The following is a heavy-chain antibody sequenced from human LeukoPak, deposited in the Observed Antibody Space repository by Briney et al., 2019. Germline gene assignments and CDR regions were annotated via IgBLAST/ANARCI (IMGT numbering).Heavy chain of an antibody. CDR3: ARGDSNASKWFDP. Sequence: SETLSLTCTVSGGSISSDSWSWIRQPPGRGLEWIGYMSYRGSTNFNPSLRSRVSTSLDTSKNQFSLKLSSVTAADTAVYFCARGDSNASKWFDPWGQGTLVTVSS. CDR1: GGSISSDS. D-gene: IGHD3-16*01. V-gene: IGHV4-59*01. CDR2: MSYRGST. J-gene: IGHJ5*02.